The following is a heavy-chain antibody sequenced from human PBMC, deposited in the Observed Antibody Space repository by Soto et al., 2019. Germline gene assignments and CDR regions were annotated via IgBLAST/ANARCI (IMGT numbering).Heavy chain of an antibody. Sequence: ASVKVSCKASGYTFTGYYMHWVRQAPVQGLEWMGWLNPNSGGTNYAQKFQGWVTMTRDTSISTAYMQLSRLRSDDTAVYYCARATEKHITSYYGMDVWAQGSTVTVSS. J-gene: IGHJ6*02. CDR3: ARATEKHITSYYGMDV. CDR2: LNPNSGGT. CDR1: GYTFTGYY. V-gene: IGHV1-2*04. D-gene: IGHD2-21*01.